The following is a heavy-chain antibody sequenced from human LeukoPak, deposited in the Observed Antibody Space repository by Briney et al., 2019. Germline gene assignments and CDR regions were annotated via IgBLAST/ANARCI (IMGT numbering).Heavy chain of an antibody. CDR2: ISGSGGST. V-gene: IGHV3-23*01. Sequence: AGGSLRPSCSASGFTFSSYVMTWVRQAPGQGLEWVSAISGSGGSTYYADSVKGRFTISRDNSKNTLYLQMNSLRAEDTAVYYCAKFSGWYREPDYWGQGTLVTVSS. CDR1: GFTFSSYV. J-gene: IGHJ4*02. CDR3: AKFSGWYREPDY. D-gene: IGHD6-19*01.